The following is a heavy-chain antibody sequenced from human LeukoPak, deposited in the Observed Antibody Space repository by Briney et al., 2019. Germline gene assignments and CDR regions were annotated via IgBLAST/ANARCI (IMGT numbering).Heavy chain of an antibody. Sequence: PSETLSLTCTVSGGPISSYYWNWIRQPPGQGLEWIAYIHSSGYTNYNPSLKSRVTISVDTSKNQFSLKVTSVTAADTAVYYCAKRQGPNSGSYDYFDPWGQGTLVTVSS. D-gene: IGHD1-26*01. CDR2: IHSSGYT. CDR1: GGPISSYY. J-gene: IGHJ5*02. CDR3: AKRQGPNSGSYDYFDP. V-gene: IGHV4-4*09.